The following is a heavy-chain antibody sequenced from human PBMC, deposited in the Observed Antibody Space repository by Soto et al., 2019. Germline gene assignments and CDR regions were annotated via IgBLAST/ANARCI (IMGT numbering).Heavy chain of an antibody. Sequence: GASVKVSCKVSGYTLTESSMHWVRQAPGKGLEWMGGFDPEDGETICAQKFQGRVTMTEDTSTDTAYMELSSLRSEDTAVYYCATIRVTPLQWEPQGFDPWGQGTLVTVSS. D-gene: IGHD1-26*01. CDR3: ATIRVTPLQWEPQGFDP. CDR1: GYTLTESS. V-gene: IGHV1-24*01. J-gene: IGHJ5*02. CDR2: FDPEDGET.